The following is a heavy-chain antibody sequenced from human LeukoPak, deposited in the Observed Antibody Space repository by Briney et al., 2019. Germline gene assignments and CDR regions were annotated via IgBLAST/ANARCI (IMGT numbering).Heavy chain of an antibody. CDR2: ISAYNGNT. Sequence: GASVKVSCKASGYTFTSYGISWVRQAPGQGLEWMGWISAYNGNTNYAQGLQGRVTMTTDTSTRTAYMELRSLRSDDTAVYYCARDGYSSGNDAFDIWGQGTMVTVSS. D-gene: IGHD6-19*01. J-gene: IGHJ3*02. CDR3: ARDGYSSGNDAFDI. V-gene: IGHV1-18*01. CDR1: GYTFTSYG.